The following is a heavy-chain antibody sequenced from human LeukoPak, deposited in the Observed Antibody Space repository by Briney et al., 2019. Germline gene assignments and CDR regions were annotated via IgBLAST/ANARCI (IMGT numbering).Heavy chain of an antibody. CDR1: GYTFTGYY. Sequence: ASVKVSCKASGYTFTGYYMHWVRQAPGQGLEWMGWINPNSGGTNYAQKFQGRVTMTRDTSISTAYMELSRLRPDDTAVYYCARAVVVITSYYYYYMDVWGKGTTVTISS. D-gene: IGHD3-22*01. CDR3: ARAVVVITSYYYYYMDV. V-gene: IGHV1-2*02. J-gene: IGHJ6*03. CDR2: INPNSGGT.